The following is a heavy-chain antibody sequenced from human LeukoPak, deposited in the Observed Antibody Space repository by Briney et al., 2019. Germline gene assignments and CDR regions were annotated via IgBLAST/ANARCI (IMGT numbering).Heavy chain of an antibody. CDR3: ARGSYYNPLDY. Sequence: GGSLRLSCAASGFTFSSYWMSWVRQAPGKGLEWVANIKQDGSEKYYVDSVKGRFTISRDNAKNSLYLQMNSLRAEDTAVYYGARGSYYNPLDYWGQGTLVTVSS. D-gene: IGHD3-10*01. CDR2: IKQDGSEK. V-gene: IGHV3-7*03. J-gene: IGHJ4*02. CDR1: GFTFSSYW.